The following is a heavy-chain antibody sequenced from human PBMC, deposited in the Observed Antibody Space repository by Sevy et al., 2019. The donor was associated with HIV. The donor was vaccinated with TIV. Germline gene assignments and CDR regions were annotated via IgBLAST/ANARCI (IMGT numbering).Heavy chain of an antibody. V-gene: IGHV1-18*01. Sequence: ASVKVSCKASGYTFTSYGISWVRQAPGQGLEWMGWIIAYNGNTNYAQKLQGRVTMTTDTSTSTAYMELRSLRSDDTAVYYCARDLWNYGFRLTGANFDYWGQGTLVTVSS. CDR1: GYTFTSYG. D-gene: IGHD1-7*01. CDR3: ARDLWNYGFRLTGANFDY. J-gene: IGHJ4*02. CDR2: IIAYNGNT.